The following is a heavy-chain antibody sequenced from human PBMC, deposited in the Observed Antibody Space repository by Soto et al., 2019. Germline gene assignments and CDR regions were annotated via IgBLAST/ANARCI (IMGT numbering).Heavy chain of an antibody. CDR3: AKDRIAVAGFNPYYFDY. D-gene: IGHD6-19*01. CDR2: ISGSGGST. V-gene: IGHV3-23*01. Sequence: GGSLRLSCAASGFTFSSYAMSWVRQAPGKGLEWVSAISGSGGSTYYADSVKGRFTISRDNSKNTLYLQMNSLRAEDTAVYYCAKDRIAVAGFNPYYFDYWGQGTLVTVSS. CDR1: GFTFSSYA. J-gene: IGHJ4*02.